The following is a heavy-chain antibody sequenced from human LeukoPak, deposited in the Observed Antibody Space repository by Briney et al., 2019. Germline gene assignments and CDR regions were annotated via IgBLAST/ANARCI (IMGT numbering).Heavy chain of an antibody. J-gene: IGHJ6*03. CDR2: ITTSSTYT. Sequence: GGSLRLSCAASGFTFSSYEMNWVRQTPGKGLEWISSITTSSTYTFYADSVKGRFTISRDNARNSLYLQMNSLRVEDTAVYYCARDPYGGTYGNTYYYYMDVWGKGTTVTISS. V-gene: IGHV3-21*01. CDR3: ARDPYGGTYGNTYYYYMDV. CDR1: GFTFSSYE. D-gene: IGHD1-26*01.